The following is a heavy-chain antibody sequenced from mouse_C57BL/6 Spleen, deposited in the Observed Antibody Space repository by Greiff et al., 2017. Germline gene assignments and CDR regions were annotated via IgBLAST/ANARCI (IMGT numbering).Heavy chain of an antibody. Sequence: VKLVESGGGLVKPGGSLKLSCAASGFTFSDYGMHWVRQAPEKGLEWVAYISSGSSTIYYADTVKGRFTISRDNPKNTLFLQMTSLRSEDTAMYYCARQGGSSGFWFAYWGQGTLVTVSA. CDR1: GFTFSDYG. V-gene: IGHV5-17*01. CDR3: ARQGGSSGFWFAY. CDR2: ISSGSSTI. D-gene: IGHD3-2*02. J-gene: IGHJ3*01.